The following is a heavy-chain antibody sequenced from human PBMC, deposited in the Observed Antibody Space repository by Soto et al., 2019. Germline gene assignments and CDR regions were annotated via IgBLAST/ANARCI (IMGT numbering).Heavy chain of an antibody. V-gene: IGHV1-18*01. Sequence: QVQLVQSGAEVKKPGASVKVSCKASGYTFTNFGISWVRQAPGQGLEWMGWISAYNGNTNYAQEFQGRVTMTTDTSASTGYMELMSLRADDTAVYYCAGGGTPIDYWGQVTLVTVSS. CDR1: GYTFTNFG. CDR3: AGGGTPIDY. J-gene: IGHJ4*02. D-gene: IGHD3-16*01. CDR2: ISAYNGNT.